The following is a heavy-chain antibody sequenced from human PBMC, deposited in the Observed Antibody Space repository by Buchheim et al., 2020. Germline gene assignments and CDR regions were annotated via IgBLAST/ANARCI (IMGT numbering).Heavy chain of an antibody. CDR1: GFTFSNYP. Sequence: QVQLVESGGGVVQPGRSLRLSCAASGFTFSNYPMHWVRQAPGKGLEWVAVMSYDGSNKYYADPVKGRFTISRDNSKNTLYLQMNSLRAEDTAVYYCASRDDTSVVIFDYWGQGTL. J-gene: IGHJ4*02. V-gene: IGHV3-30-3*01. D-gene: IGHD3-22*01. CDR3: ASRDDTSVVIFDY. CDR2: MSYDGSNK.